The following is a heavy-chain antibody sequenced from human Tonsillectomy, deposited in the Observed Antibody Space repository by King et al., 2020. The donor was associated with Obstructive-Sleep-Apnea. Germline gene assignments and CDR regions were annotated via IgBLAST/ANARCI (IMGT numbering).Heavy chain of an antibody. CDR2: INHSRST. CDR3: ARGSGAAAVNWFDP. CDR1: GGSFSDYY. V-gene: IGHV4-34*01. D-gene: IGHD6-13*01. Sequence: QVQLQQWGAGLLKPSETLSLTCAVFGGSFSDYYWSWIRQPPGKGLEWIAGINHSRSTHCNPSLKSRLTISVDTSKNQLSLNLSSVTAADTAVYYCARGSGAAAVNWFDPWGQGTLVTVAS. J-gene: IGHJ5*02.